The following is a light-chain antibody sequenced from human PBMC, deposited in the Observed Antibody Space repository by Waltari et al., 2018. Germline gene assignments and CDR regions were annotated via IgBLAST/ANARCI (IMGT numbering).Light chain of an antibody. J-gene: IGLJ3*02. V-gene: IGLV2-14*03. CDR2: DVY. CDR3: SSYTSTSTLWV. CDR1: TSYVDAYNY. Sequence: QSALTQPASVSGSPGQSITISCTGTTSYVDAYNYVSWYQQFPGKAPKLIIYDVYNRPSGVSTRFSGSKSGATASLTISGLQADDEAEYWCSSYTSTSTLWVFGGGTKLTV.